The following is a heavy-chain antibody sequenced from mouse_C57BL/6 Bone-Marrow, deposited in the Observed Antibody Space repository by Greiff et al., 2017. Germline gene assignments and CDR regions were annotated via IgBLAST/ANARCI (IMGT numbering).Heavy chain of an antibody. D-gene: IGHD4-1*01. CDR3: ARESNCDYLYD. V-gene: IGHV1-69*01. Sequence: QVQLQQPGAELVMPGASVKLSCKASGYTFTSYWMHWVKQRPGQGLEWIGEIDPSASYTNYNQQFKGKSTLTVDKSSSTAYMQLSSLTSEDSAVYDCARESNCDYLYDWGQGTTLTVSS. CDR1: GYTFTSYW. J-gene: IGHJ2*01. CDR2: IDPSASYT.